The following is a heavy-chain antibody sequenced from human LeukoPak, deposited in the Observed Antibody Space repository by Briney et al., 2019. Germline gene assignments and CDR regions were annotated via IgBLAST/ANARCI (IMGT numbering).Heavy chain of an antibody. CDR2: IFNSGSS. Sequence: SETLSLTCTVSGGYISSYYWSWIRQPPGKGLEWIGYIFNSGSSNYNPSLKSRVTISVDTSKNQFSLKLSSVTAADTAVYFCALGDCSSTSCYVFDYWGQGTLVTVSS. V-gene: IGHV4-59*01. CDR1: GGYISSYY. CDR3: ALGDCSSTSCYVFDY. D-gene: IGHD2-2*01. J-gene: IGHJ4*02.